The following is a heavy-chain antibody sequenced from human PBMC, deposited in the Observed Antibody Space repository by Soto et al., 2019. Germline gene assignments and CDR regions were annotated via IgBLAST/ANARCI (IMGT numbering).Heavy chain of an antibody. D-gene: IGHD4-17*01. Sequence: QVQLVESGGGVVQPGRSLRLSCAASGFTFSAYGMHWVRQAPGKGLEWVAVISYDESNKYYRDSVKGRFTISRDNSKNTLYLQMNSLRVEDTAIYYCAKTGRDYGDSPNDYWGQGTLVTVSS. CDR2: ISYDESNK. J-gene: IGHJ4*02. CDR1: GFTFSAYG. V-gene: IGHV3-30*18. CDR3: AKTGRDYGDSPNDY.